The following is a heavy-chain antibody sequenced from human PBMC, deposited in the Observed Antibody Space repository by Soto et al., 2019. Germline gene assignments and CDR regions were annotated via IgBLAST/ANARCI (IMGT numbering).Heavy chain of an antibody. Sequence: SETLSLTCTVSGDSISSSYWSWIRQSPGKGLEWIGYIYYSGFTNYNPSLKSRVTISVDTSKNQFSPKLSSVTAADTAVFYCARHKTTAATWDYWGQGALVTVSS. CDR1: GDSISSSY. CDR3: ARHKTTAATWDY. D-gene: IGHD4-17*01. CDR2: IYYSGFT. J-gene: IGHJ4*02. V-gene: IGHV4-59*01.